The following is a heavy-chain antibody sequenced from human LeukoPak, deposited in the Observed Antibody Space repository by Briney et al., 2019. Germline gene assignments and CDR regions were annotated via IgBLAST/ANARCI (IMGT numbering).Heavy chain of an antibody. CDR3: ARDPSSSGWYADY. J-gene: IGHJ4*02. V-gene: IGHV3-48*03. Sequence: GGSLRLSCAASGFTFSSYEMNWVRQAPGEGLEWVSYISSSGSTIYYAASVKGRFTISRDNAKNSLYLQMNSLRAEDTAVYFCARDPSSSGWYADYWGQGTLVTVSS. CDR1: GFTFSSYE. CDR2: ISSSGSTI. D-gene: IGHD6-19*01.